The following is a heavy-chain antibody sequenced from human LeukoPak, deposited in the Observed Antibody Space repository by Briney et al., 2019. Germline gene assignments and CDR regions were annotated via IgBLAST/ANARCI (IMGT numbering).Heavy chain of an antibody. D-gene: IGHD1-26*01. CDR1: GGSISSYY. CDR2: IYTSGST. V-gene: IGHV4-4*07. J-gene: IGHJ5*02. CDR3: ARLRLSGGSFSVGWFDP. Sequence: PSGALSLTCTVSGGSISSYYWSWIRQPAGKGLEWIGRIYTSGSTNYNPSLKSRVTMSVDTSKNQFSLKLSSVTAADTAVYFCARLRLSGGSFSVGWFDPWGQGIQVTVSS.